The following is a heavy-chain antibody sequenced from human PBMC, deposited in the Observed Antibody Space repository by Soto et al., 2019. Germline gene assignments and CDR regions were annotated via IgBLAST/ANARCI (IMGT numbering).Heavy chain of an antibody. CDR3: AKYAGSRGIAVADY. V-gene: IGHV3-23*01. J-gene: IGHJ4*02. CDR2: ISGSGGST. CDR1: GFTFSSYA. Sequence: PGGSLRLSCAASGFTFSSYAMSWVRRAPGKGLEWVSAISGSGGSTYYADSVKGRFTISRDNSKNTLYLRMNSLRAEDTAVYYCAKYAGSRGIAVADYWGQGTLVTVSS. D-gene: IGHD6-19*01.